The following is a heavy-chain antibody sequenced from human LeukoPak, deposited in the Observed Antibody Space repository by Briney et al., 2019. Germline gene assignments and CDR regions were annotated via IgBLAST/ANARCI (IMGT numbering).Heavy chain of an antibody. J-gene: IGHJ4*02. Sequence: GGSLRLSCAASGFTFSDYYMSWVRQAPGKGLEWVSVIYSGGSTYYADSVKGRFTISRDNSKNTLYLQMNSLRAEDTAVYYCARDNIVGATSGYFDYWGQGTLVTVSS. D-gene: IGHD1-26*01. CDR2: IYSGGST. V-gene: IGHV3-53*01. CDR3: ARDNIVGATSGYFDY. CDR1: GFTFSDYY.